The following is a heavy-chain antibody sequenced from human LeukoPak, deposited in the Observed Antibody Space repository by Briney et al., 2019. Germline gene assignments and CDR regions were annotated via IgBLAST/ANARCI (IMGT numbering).Heavy chain of an antibody. Sequence: GGSMRLSCVASGFTFSSYSMNWVRQAPGKGLEWVSYISSSGSTIYYADSVKGRFTISRDNAKNSLYLQMNSLRAEDTAVYYCAELGITMIGGVWGEGTTVTISS. CDR3: AELGITMIGGV. D-gene: IGHD3-10*02. CDR2: ISSSGSTI. V-gene: IGHV3-48*04. CDR1: GFTFSSYS. J-gene: IGHJ6*04.